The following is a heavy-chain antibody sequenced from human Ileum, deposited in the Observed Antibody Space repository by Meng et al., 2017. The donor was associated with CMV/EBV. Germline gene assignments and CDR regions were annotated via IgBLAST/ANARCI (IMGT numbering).Heavy chain of an antibody. J-gene: IGHJ6*02. CDR1: GFTFDDYG. Sequence: GGPLRLSCAGPGFTFDDYGMSWVRQAPGKGLEWVSGINWNGDSTGYADSVRGRFTISRDNAKNALYLQMNSLRAEDTALYYCARDRWCSSTSCYIGRVDGMDVWGQGTTVTVSS. D-gene: IGHD2-2*02. CDR2: INWNGDST. V-gene: IGHV3-20*04. CDR3: ARDRWCSSTSCYIGRVDGMDV.